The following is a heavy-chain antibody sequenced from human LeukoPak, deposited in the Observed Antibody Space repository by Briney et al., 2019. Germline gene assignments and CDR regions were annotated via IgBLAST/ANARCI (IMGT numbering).Heavy chain of an antibody. J-gene: IGHJ4*02. V-gene: IGHV3-7*04. CDR2: IKEDGSGK. CDR1: GLTFSTYW. CDR3: SRAEDY. Sequence: GGSLRLSCAASGLTFSTYWMSWVRQAPGKGLEWVANIKEDGSGKYYVDSVRGRFTISRDNAKNSLYLQMNSLRVDDTAVYYCSRAEDYWGQGALVTISS.